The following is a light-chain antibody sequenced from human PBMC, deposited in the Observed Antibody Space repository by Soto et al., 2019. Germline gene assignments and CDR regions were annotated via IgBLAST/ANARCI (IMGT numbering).Light chain of an antibody. CDR3: QQYEDLPLT. V-gene: IGKV1-33*01. Sequence: DIQMTQSPSSLSASVGDRVTITCQASQDISHYLNWYQQKPGKAPKLLIFDASNVETEVPSRFSGSGSGTDFTFTIHSLQPEDAATYYCQQYEDLPLTFGGGTKVGIK. J-gene: IGKJ4*01. CDR2: DAS. CDR1: QDISHY.